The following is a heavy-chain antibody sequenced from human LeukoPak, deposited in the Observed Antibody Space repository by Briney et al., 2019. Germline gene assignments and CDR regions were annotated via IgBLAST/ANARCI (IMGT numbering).Heavy chain of an antibody. Sequence: GGSQRLSCAASGFTFNKYWMIWVRQAPGKGLEWVANIKEDGSEKYYVDSVKGRFTISRDNAKNSLYLQMNSLRAEDTAVYYCAKPFPRLFDYWGQGTLVTVSS. CDR3: AKPFPRLFDY. J-gene: IGHJ4*02. V-gene: IGHV3-7*03. D-gene: IGHD2/OR15-2a*01. CDR2: IKEDGSEK. CDR1: GFTFNKYW.